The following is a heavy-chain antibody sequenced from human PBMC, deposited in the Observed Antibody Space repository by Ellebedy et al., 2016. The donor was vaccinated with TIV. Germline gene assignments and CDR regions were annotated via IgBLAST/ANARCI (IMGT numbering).Heavy chain of an antibody. CDR2: ISISGDTT. D-gene: IGHD3-22*01. CDR3: AKGRKLIRSSSLDY. CDR1: GFTFSCCA. Sequence: PGGSLRLSCAASGFTFSCCAMSWVRQTPGKGLEWVSVISISGDTTYADYEKGRFTIARDNSKDTLILQMNSLRAEDTGVYYCAKGRKLIRSSSLDYWGQGTLVTVSS. J-gene: IGHJ4*02. V-gene: IGHV3-23*01.